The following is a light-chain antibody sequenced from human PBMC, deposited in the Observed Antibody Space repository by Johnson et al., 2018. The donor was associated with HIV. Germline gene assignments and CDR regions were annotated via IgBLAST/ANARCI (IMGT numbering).Light chain of an antibody. CDR1: SSNIGNNY. J-gene: IGLJ1*01. CDR2: END. CDR3: ETWDSSLSVYV. Sequence: QPVLTQPPSVSAAPGQKVTIFCSGSSSNIGNNYVSWYQQVPGTAPKLLIYENDKRPSGIPDRFSGSKSGTSATLGITGLQTGDEADYYCETWDSSLSVYVFGTWTKVTVL. V-gene: IGLV1-51*02.